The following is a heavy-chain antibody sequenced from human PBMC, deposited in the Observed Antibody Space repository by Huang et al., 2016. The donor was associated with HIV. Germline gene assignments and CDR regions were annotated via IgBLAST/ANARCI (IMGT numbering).Heavy chain of an antibody. CDR3: ARRFSSSSGYFDY. Sequence: VQLVQSGAEVKKPGESLKISCKVSGYSFSSYWIAWVHQMPGKGLEWRGIIVPDDADTTYSPSFEGQVTIAADKSIGTAYLQGSSLKASDTAMYYCARRFSSSSGYFDYWGQGSLVTVSS. CDR1: GYSFSSYW. D-gene: IGHD6-6*01. J-gene: IGHJ4*02. V-gene: IGHV5-51*07. CDR2: IVPDDADT.